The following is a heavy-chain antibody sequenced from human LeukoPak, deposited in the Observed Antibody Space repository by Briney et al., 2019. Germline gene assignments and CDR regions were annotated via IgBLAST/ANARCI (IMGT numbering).Heavy chain of an antibody. CDR3: ARTLTACFDY. Sequence: PSETLSLTCAVYGGSFSGYYWSWIRQLPGKGLEWIGEINHSGSTNYNPSLKSRVTISVDTSKNQFSLKLSSVTAADTAVYYCARTLTACFDYWGQGTLVTVSS. J-gene: IGHJ4*02. D-gene: IGHD3-9*01. CDR1: GGSFSGYY. V-gene: IGHV4-34*01. CDR2: INHSGST.